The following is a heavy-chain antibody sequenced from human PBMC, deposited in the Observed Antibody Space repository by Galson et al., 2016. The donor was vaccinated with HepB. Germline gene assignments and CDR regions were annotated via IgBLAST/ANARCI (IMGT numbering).Heavy chain of an antibody. V-gene: IGHV3-21*01. CDR3: ARDINWNVDY. Sequence: SLRLSCAASEFTFSDYPMNWVRQAPGTGLEWISSISHDSTYIFYSDSVKGRFTISRDNAKNSVFLQMNSLRVEDTAVYYCARDINWNVDYWGQGTLVTVSS. CDR1: EFTFSDYP. D-gene: IGHD1-1*01. J-gene: IGHJ4*02. CDR2: ISHDSTYI.